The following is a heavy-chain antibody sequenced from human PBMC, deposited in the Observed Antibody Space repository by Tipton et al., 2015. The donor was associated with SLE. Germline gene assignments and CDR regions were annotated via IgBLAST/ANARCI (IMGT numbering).Heavy chain of an antibody. D-gene: IGHD3-22*01. CDR2: IYYTGST. V-gene: IGHV4-59*11. CDR1: GGSISSHY. J-gene: IGHJ6*02. Sequence: TLSLTCTVSGGSISSHYWSWIRQPPGKGLECIGYIYYTGSTSYNPALKSRVTISVNTSKNQFSLKLSSVTAADAAVYYCASSRITMINGMDVWGQGTTVTVSS. CDR3: ASSRITMINGMDV.